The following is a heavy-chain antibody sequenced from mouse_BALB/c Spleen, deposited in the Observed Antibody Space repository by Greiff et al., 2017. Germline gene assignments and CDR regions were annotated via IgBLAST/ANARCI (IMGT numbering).Heavy chain of an antibody. CDR1: GFSLTSYG. J-gene: IGHJ4*01. Sequence: QVQLKESGPGLVAPSQSLSITCTVSGFSLTSYGVHWVRQPPGKGLEWLGVIWAGGSTNYNSALMSRLSISKDNSKSQVFLKMNSLQTDDTAMYYCARYYYGDYYYAMDYWGQGTSVTVSS. D-gene: IGHD2-13*01. V-gene: IGHV2-9*02. CDR3: ARYYYGDYYYAMDY. CDR2: IWAGGST.